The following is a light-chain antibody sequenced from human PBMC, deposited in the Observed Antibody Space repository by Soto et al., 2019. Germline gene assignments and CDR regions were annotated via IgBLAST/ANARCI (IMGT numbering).Light chain of an antibody. V-gene: IGLV2-14*01. CDR2: DVS. CDR3: SSYTGSSTLMV. J-gene: IGLJ2*01. Sequence: QSALTQPASVSGSPGQSITISCTGTSSDVGGYNYVSWYQQHPGKAPKLMIYDVSNRPSGVSNRFSGSKSGNTASLTISGLQAADDADYYYSSYTGSSTLMVFGGGTKLTVL. CDR1: SSDVGGYNY.